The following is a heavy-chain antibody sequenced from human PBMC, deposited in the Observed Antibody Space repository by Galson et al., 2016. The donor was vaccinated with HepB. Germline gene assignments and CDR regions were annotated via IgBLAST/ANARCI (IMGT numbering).Heavy chain of an antibody. CDR2: ISFIGGNT. CDR1: GFTFSSYA. CDR3: AREVGAYSNYEKIFDY. V-gene: IGHV3-30*03. Sequence: SLRLSCAASGFTFSSYAMHWVRLAPGKGLEWVALISFIGGNTYYAESVRGRFTISRDNSKNTVYLQMNSLRDDDTAMYYCAREVGAYSNYEKIFDYWGQGTLVTVSS. D-gene: IGHD4-11*01. J-gene: IGHJ4*02.